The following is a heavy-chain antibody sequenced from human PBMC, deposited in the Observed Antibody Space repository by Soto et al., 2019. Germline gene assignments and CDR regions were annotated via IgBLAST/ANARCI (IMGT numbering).Heavy chain of an antibody. CDR1: GGSSISYY. V-gene: IGHV4-59*01. CDR3: ARYKSNYYYGMDV. D-gene: IGHD1-20*01. CDR2: IYYSGIT. J-gene: IGHJ6*02. Sequence: SETHSLTSTVSGGSSISYYWSWIRQPPGKGLEWIGYIYYSGITNYNPSLKSRVTISVDTSKNQFSLKLSSVTAADTAVYYCARYKSNYYYGMDVWGQGTTVTVSS.